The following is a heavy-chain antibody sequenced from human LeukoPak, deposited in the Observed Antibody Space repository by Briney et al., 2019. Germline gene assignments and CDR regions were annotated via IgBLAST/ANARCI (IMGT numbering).Heavy chain of an antibody. J-gene: IGHJ4*02. V-gene: IGHV4-34*01. CDR1: GGSLSGQY. Sequence: SETLSLTCAVHGGSLSGQYWSWIRQPPGKGLEWIGEIHPSGSTNFNPSLESRVIMSLDTSKNQFSLRLSSMTAADTGLYYCARGYDNSKTGYWGQGTLVTVSS. CDR2: IHPSGST. CDR3: ARGYDNSKTGY. D-gene: IGHD4-11*01.